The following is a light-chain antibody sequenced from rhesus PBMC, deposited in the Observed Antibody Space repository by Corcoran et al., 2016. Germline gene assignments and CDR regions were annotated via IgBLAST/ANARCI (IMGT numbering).Light chain of an antibody. CDR2: AAS. CDR3: LQYNSDPYS. Sequence: DIQMTQSPSSLSASVGDRVTITCRASQGISTYLNWYQQKPGKAPKRLIYAASSLESGVPSRFSGNGSGTDFTLTISSLQPEDFATYYCLQYNSDPYSFGQGTKVEIK. J-gene: IGKJ2*01. CDR1: QGISTY. V-gene: IGKV1-43*02.